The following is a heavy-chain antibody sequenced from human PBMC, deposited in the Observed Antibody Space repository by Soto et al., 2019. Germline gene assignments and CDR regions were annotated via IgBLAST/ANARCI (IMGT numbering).Heavy chain of an antibody. V-gene: IGHV3-23*01. CDR1: GFTFSSYA. D-gene: IGHD3-3*01. CDR2: ISGSGGST. Sequence: GGSLRLSCAASGFTFSSYAMSWVRQAPGKGLEWVSAISGSGGSTYYADSVKGRFTISRDKSKNTLYLQMNSLRAEDTAVYYCAKGHLDFWSGYYDFWGQGTLVTVSS. J-gene: IGHJ4*02. CDR3: AKGHLDFWSGYYDF.